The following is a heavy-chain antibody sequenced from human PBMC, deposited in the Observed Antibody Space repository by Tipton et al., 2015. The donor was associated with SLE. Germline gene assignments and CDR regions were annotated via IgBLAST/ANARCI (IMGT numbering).Heavy chain of an antibody. J-gene: IGHJ4*02. CDR1: GFTFSNYW. D-gene: IGHD7-27*01. Sequence: SLRLSCAASGFTFSNYWMHWVRRAPGKGLVWVACINTDETITNYADSGKGRFTISRDNAKTSLDLQMNSLRVEDTAVYYCVGALGDCWGRGPLVSVPS. CDR2: INTDETIT. V-gene: IGHV3-74*01. CDR3: VGALGDC.